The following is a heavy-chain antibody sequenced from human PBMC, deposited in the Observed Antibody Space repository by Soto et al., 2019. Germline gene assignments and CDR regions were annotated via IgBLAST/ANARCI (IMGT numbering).Heavy chain of an antibody. D-gene: IGHD1-20*01. CDR1: GFIFSSYW. CDR3: ARDITVTPVY. V-gene: IGHV3-74*01. J-gene: IGHJ4*02. Sequence: GGSLRLSCAASGFIFSSYWMHWVRQAPGKGLVWVSRINNDGSDTTYADSVKGRFTVSRDNTRNTLYLEMKSLRAVDTAVYYCARDITVTPVYWGQGTLVTVSS. CDR2: INNDGSDT.